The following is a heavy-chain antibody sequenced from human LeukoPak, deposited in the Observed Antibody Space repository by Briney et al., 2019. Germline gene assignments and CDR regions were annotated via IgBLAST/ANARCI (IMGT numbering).Heavy chain of an antibody. CDR2: ISGSGGST. CDR3: ARSSRELGGYAPWELMPPFDY. Sequence: PGGSLRLSCAAPGFTFSSSAMSWVRQAPGKGLERDSPISGSGGSTYYADSVKARFTISRDNSKNTRYLQMNSLRAEDTAVYYCARSSRELGGYAPWELMPPFDYWGRGTLVTVSS. CDR1: GFTFSSSA. V-gene: IGHV3-23*01. D-gene: IGHD1-7*01. J-gene: IGHJ4*02.